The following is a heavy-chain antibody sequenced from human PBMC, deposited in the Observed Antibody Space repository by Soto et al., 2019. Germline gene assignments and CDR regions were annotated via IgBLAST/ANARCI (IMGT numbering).Heavy chain of an antibody. J-gene: IGHJ4*02. D-gene: IGHD2-15*01. CDR1: GFTFSSYA. CDR3: AKIGYDIVVVVAATPDSYYFDY. CDR2: ISGSGGST. V-gene: IGHV3-23*01. Sequence: GGSLRLSCAASGFTFSSYAMSWVRQAPGKGLEWVSAISGSGGSTYYADSVKGRFTISRDNSKNTLYLQMNSLRAEDTAVYYSAKIGYDIVVVVAATPDSYYFDYWGQGTLVTVSS.